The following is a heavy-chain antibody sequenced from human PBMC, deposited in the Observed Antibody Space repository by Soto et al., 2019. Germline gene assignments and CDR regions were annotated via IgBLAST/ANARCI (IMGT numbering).Heavy chain of an antibody. Sequence: EVQLLESGGGLVQPGGSLRLSCAASGFTFSTYTMSWVRQAPGKGLEWVSAISGTGAGTYFADSVKGRFTISRDNSKNTLYLQMHSLSAEDTAIYYCAKALLPTPSYFYYWGQGALVTVAS. J-gene: IGHJ4*02. CDR1: GFTFSTYT. V-gene: IGHV3-23*01. CDR3: AKALLPTPSYFYY. CDR2: ISGTGAGT. D-gene: IGHD2-15*01.